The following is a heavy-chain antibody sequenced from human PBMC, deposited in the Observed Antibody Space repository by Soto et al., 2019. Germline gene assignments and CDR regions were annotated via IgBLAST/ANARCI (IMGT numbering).Heavy chain of an antibody. CDR1: GYSFTPYW. CDR2: IYPGDSDT. V-gene: IGHV5-51*01. Sequence: GESLKISCTASGYSFTPYWIGWVRQMPGKGLEWMGIIYPGDSDTRYSPSFQGQVTISADKSISTAYLQWSSLKASDTAMYYCARHLRPYYYDSSGYYAYYYYYGMDVWGQGTTVTVSS. D-gene: IGHD3-22*01. J-gene: IGHJ6*02. CDR3: ARHLRPYYYDSSGYYAYYYYYGMDV.